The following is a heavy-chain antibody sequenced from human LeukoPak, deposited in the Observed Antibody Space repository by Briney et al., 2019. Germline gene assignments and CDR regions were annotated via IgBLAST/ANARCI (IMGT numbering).Heavy chain of an antibody. V-gene: IGHV1-58*01. J-gene: IGHJ4*02. Sequence: GTSVKVSCKASGFTFTSSAVQWVRQARGQRLEWVGWIVVGSGNTNYAQKLQGRVTMTTDTSTSTAYMELRSLRSDDTAVYYCARDYRIAAAGLIDYWGQGTLVTVSS. CDR2: IVVGSGNT. CDR3: ARDYRIAAAGLIDY. D-gene: IGHD6-13*01. CDR1: GFTFTSSA.